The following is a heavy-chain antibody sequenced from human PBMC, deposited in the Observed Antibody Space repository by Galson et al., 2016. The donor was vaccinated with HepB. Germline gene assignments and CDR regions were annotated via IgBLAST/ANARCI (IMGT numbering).Heavy chain of an antibody. V-gene: IGHV1-69*06. CDR3: ATGWLAGRGSWDKWFDP. D-gene: IGHD6-19*01. CDR1: GGIFTNYA. J-gene: IGHJ5*02. Sequence: SCKASGGIFTNYAISWVRQAPGQGLEWIGRIIPRFGTATYAQTFLGRVMIIANISTSTAFMDLSSLRYEDTAVYYCATGWLAGRGSWDKWFDPWGQGSLVTVSS. CDR2: IIPRFGTA.